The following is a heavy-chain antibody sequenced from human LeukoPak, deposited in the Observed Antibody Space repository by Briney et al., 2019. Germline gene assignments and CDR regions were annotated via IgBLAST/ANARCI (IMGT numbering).Heavy chain of an antibody. D-gene: IGHD3-22*01. V-gene: IGHV4-4*07. CDR2: IYTSGST. CDR1: GGSISSYY. J-gene: IGHJ3*02. CDR3: ARLSPTYYYDSSGYKAAFDI. Sequence: PSETLSLTCTVSGGSISSYYWSWIRQPAGKGLEWIGRIYTSGSTNYNPSLKSRVTMSVDTSKNQFSLKLSSVTAADTAVYYCARLSPTYYYDSSGYKAAFDIWGQGTMVTVSS.